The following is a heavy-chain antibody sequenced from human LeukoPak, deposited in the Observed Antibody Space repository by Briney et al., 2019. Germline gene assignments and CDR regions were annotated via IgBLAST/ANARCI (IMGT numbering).Heavy chain of an antibody. J-gene: IGHJ3*02. CDR1: GFTFSTYE. CDR2: ISNGDNTI. V-gene: IGHV3-48*03. CDR3: ARVGYSSSWHSGSAFDI. D-gene: IGHD6-13*01. Sequence: GGSLRLSCAASGFTFSTYEMNWVRQAPGKGLEWISYISNGDNTIYYADSVKGRFTISRDNAQNSLYLQMNSLRAEDTAVYYCARVGYSSSWHSGSAFDIWGQGTMVTVSS.